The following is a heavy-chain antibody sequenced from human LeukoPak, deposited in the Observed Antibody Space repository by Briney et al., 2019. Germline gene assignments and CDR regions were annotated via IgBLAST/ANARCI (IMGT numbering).Heavy chain of an antibody. Sequence: GGSLRLSCAASGFTVSSNYMSWVRQAPGKGLEWVSVIYSGGSTYYADSVKGRFTISRDNSKNTLYLQMNSLRAEDTAVYYCVREEVGTITLGYWGQGTLVTVSS. CDR1: GFTVSSNY. D-gene: IGHD5-12*01. J-gene: IGHJ4*02. CDR2: IYSGGST. V-gene: IGHV3-53*01. CDR3: VREEVGTITLGY.